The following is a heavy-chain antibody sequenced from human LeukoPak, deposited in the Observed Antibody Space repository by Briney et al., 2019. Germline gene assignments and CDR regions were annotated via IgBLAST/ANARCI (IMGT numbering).Heavy chain of an antibody. V-gene: IGHV4-4*09. CDR2: IYTSGST. J-gene: IGHJ4*02. D-gene: IGHD1-26*01. CDR3: ARGGAYFDY. CDR1: GGSISSYY. Sequence: SETLSLTCTVSGGSISSYYRSWIRQPPGKGLEWIGYIYTSGSTNYNPSLKSRVTISVDTSKNQFSLKLSSVTAADTAVYYCARGGAYFDYWGQGTLVTVSS.